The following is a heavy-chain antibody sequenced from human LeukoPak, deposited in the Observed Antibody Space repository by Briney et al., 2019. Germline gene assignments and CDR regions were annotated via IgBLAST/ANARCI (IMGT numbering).Heavy chain of an antibody. J-gene: IGHJ4*02. V-gene: IGHV1-18*01. CDR3: ARGLSSGYYWVVGY. D-gene: IGHD3-22*01. CDR2: ISAYNGNT. Sequence: ASVKVSCKASGYTFTSYGISWVRQAPGQGLEWMGWISAYNGNTNYAQKFQGRVTMTRDMSTSTVYMELSSLRSEDTAVYYCARGLSSGYYWVVGYWGQGTLVTVSS. CDR1: GYTFTSYG.